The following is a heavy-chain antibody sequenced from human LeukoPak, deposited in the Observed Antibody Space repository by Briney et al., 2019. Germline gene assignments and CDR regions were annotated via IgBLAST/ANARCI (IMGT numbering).Heavy chain of an antibody. Sequence: QAGGSLRLSCAASGCTFSSYAMHWVRLAPPKGLERVAVISYDGSNKYYADSVKGRFTISRDNSKNTLYLQMNSLRAEDTAVYYCASKWYCGGDCYYQIDYWGQGNLVTVSS. D-gene: IGHD2-21*02. CDR1: GCTFSSYA. CDR2: ISYDGSNK. J-gene: IGHJ4*02. V-gene: IGHV3-30-3*01. CDR3: ASKWYCGGDCYYQIDY.